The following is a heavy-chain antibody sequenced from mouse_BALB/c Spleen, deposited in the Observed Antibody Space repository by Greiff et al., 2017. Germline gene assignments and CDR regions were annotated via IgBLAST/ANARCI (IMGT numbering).Heavy chain of an antibody. Sequence: EVLLVESGGGLVQPGGSRKLSCAASGFTFSDYGMTWVRQAPGQGREWVAFISNLAYSIYYADTVTGRFTISRENAKNTLYLEMSSLRSEDTAMCDCARDQVDYWGQGTSVTVSS. CDR3: ARDQVDY. J-gene: IGHJ4*01. V-gene: IGHV5-15*02. CDR2: ISNLAYSI. CDR1: GFTFSDYG.